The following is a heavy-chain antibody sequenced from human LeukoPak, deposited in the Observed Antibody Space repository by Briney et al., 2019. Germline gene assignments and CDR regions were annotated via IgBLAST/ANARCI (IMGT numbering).Heavy chain of an antibody. Sequence: PSETLSLTCTVSGGSISSSSYYWSWIRQPPGKGLEWIGYIYYSGSTNYNPSLKSRVTISVDTSKNQFSLKLSSVTAADTAVYYCARGKYSSSSGPEYYFDYWGQGTLVTVSS. CDR3: ARGKYSSSSGPEYYFDY. V-gene: IGHV4-61*01. J-gene: IGHJ4*02. CDR1: GGSISSSSYY. D-gene: IGHD6-6*01. CDR2: IYYSGST.